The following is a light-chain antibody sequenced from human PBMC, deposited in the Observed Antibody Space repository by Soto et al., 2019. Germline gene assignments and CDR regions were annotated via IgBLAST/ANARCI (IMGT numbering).Light chain of an antibody. J-gene: IGLJ2*01. CDR3: QVWDSSSDHHVV. V-gene: IGLV3-21*04. Sequence: SYELTQPPSVSVAPGKTAWITCGGNNIGSKSVHWYQQKPGQAPVMVMCYDSDRGPGIPERFSGSNSGNTATLTISRVEAGDEADYYCQVWDSSSDHHVVFGGGTQLTVL. CDR2: YDS. CDR1: NIGSKS.